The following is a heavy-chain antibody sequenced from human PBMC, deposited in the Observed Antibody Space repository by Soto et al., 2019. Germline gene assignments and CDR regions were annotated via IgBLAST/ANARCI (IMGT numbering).Heavy chain of an antibody. J-gene: IGHJ3*01. Sequence: EGQLLQSGGGLVQPGESLRLSCAASGFTFSSCGMSWVRQAPGKGLEWVSSISIRGDYRYYADSVMGRFTISRDNSKNTLYLQMSSLTAEDTALYYCANHGGFDFWGQGTMVAVSS. CDR2: ISIRGDYR. V-gene: IGHV3-23*01. CDR1: GFTFSSCG. CDR3: ANHGGFDF. D-gene: IGHD4-17*01.